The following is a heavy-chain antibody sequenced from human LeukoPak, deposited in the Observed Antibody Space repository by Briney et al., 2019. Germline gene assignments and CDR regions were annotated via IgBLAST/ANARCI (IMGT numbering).Heavy chain of an antibody. V-gene: IGHV4-59*01. CDR1: GGSISSYY. J-gene: IGHJ3*02. D-gene: IGHD3-22*01. Sequence: SETLSLTCSVSGGSISSYYGSWIRRPPGKGLEWIGYIYYSGSTNYNPSLKSRVTISVDTSKNQFSLKLSSGTAADTAVYYCARGGHYYYDSTEDAFDIWGQKTMHTVSS. CDR2: IYYSGST. CDR3: ARGGHYYYDSTEDAFDI.